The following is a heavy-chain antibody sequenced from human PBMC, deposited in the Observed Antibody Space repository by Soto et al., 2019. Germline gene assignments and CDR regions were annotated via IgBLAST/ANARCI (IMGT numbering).Heavy chain of an antibody. CDR1: GFTVSSNY. Sequence: EVQLVESGGGLIQPGGSLRLSCAASGFTVSSNYMSWVRQAPGKGLEWVSVIYSGGSTYYADSVKGRFTISRDNSKNTLYLQMNSLRAEDTAVYYCARAASRLVLHTDYYYGMDVWGQGTTVTVSS. CDR3: ARAASRLVLHTDYYYGMDV. V-gene: IGHV3-53*01. J-gene: IGHJ6*02. CDR2: IYSGGST. D-gene: IGHD1-7*01.